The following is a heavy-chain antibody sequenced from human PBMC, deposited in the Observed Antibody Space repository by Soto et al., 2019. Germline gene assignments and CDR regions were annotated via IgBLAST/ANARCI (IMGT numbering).Heavy chain of an antibody. CDR2: ISGSGGST. V-gene: IGHV3-23*01. D-gene: IGHD6-13*01. CDR3: ALPRYSSSWYGFDP. Sequence: EVQLLESGGGLVQPGGSLRLSCAASGFTFSSYAMSWVRQAPGKGLEWVSAISGSGGSTYYADSVKGRFTISRDNSKNPLYLQMNSLRAEDTAVYYCALPRYSSSWYGFDPWGQGTLVTVSS. CDR1: GFTFSSYA. J-gene: IGHJ5*02.